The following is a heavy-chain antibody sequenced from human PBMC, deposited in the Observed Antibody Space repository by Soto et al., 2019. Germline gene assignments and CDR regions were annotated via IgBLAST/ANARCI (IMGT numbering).Heavy chain of an antibody. CDR2: ISSSSSYI. V-gene: IGHV3-21*01. Sequence: GGSLRLSCAASGLTFSSYSMNWVRQAPGKGLEWVSSISSSSSYIYYADSVKGRFTISRDNAKNSLYLQMNSLRAEDTAVYYCAREIKMATITRAFDIWGQGTMVTVSS. CDR3: AREIKMATITRAFDI. J-gene: IGHJ3*02. D-gene: IGHD5-12*01. CDR1: GLTFSSYS.